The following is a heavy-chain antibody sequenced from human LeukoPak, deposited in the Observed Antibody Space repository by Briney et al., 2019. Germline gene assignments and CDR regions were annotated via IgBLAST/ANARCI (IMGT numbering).Heavy chain of an antibody. D-gene: IGHD6-13*01. CDR3: ARGVYIAAAQYGY. CDR2: IYYSGTT. V-gene: IGHV4-59*01. Sequence: SETLSLTCTVSGGSISSYYWSWIRQPPGKGLEWIGYIYYSGTTNYNPSLKSRVTISVDTSKNQFSLKLSSVIAADTAVYYCARGVYIAAAQYGYWGQGTLVSVSS. J-gene: IGHJ4*02. CDR1: GGSISSYY.